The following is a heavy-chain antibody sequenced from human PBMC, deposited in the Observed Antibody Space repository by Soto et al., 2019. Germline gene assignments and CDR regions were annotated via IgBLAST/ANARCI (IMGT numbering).Heavy chain of an antibody. J-gene: IGHJ6*02. CDR1: GFTFSSYA. CDR2: ISYDGSNK. CDR3: AREGIAARHYGMDV. Sequence: GGSLRLSCAASGFTFSSYAMHWVRQAPGKGLEWVAVISYDGSNKYYADSVKGRFTISRDNSKNTLYLQMNSLRAEDTAVYYCAREGIAARHYGMDVWGQGTTVTVSS. D-gene: IGHD6-25*01. V-gene: IGHV3-30-3*01.